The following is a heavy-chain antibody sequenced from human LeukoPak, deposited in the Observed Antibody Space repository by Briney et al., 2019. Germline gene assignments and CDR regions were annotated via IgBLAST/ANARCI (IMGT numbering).Heavy chain of an antibody. D-gene: IGHD3-16*01. J-gene: IGHJ4*02. Sequence: GGSLRLSCAASGFTFSRYWLSWFRQLPGKGLEGVGNIKGEGSEKYYLDSVKGRFTISRDNAKNSLYLQMNSREAEDTAVYYGMRDYVWGTSNPDYWGQGTLVTVSS. V-gene: IGHV3-7*04. CDR3: MRDYVWGTSNPDY. CDR1: GFTFSRYW. CDR2: IKGEGSEK.